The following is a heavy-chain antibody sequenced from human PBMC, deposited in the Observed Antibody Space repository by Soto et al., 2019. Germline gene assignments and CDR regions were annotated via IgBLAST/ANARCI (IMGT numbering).Heavy chain of an antibody. CDR3: ARGRGNDNIRY. CDR2: IIPIFGTA. J-gene: IGHJ4*02. CDR1: GGTFSSYA. V-gene: IGHV1-69*13. Sequence: EASVKVCCKASGGTFSSYAISWVRQAPGQGLEWMGGIIPIFGTANYAQKFQGRVTITADESTSTAYMELSSLRSEDTAVYYCARGRGNDNIRYWGQGTLVTVSS. D-gene: IGHD1-1*01.